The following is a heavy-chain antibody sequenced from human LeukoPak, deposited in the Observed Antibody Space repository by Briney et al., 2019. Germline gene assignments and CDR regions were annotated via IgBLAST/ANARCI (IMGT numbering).Heavy chain of an antibody. Sequence: ASVKVSRKASGYTFTGYYMRWVRQAPGQGLEWMGWINPNSGGTNYAQKFQGRVTMTRDTSISTAYMELSRLRSDDTAVYYCARDNGAMVRGVILFDPWGQGTLVTVSS. J-gene: IGHJ5*02. CDR1: GYTFTGYY. D-gene: IGHD3-10*01. CDR2: INPNSGGT. CDR3: ARDNGAMVRGVILFDP. V-gene: IGHV1-2*02.